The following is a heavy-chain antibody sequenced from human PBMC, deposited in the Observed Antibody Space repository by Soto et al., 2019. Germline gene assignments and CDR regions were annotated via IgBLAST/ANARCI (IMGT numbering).Heavy chain of an antibody. V-gene: IGHV3-23*01. Sequence: PGGSLRLSCAASGFTFGSYAMSWVRQAPGKGLEWVSAISGSGGSTYYADSVKGRFTISRDNSKNTLYLQMNSLRAEDTAVYYCANLNYGSGSYYSVRFDYYYYGMDVWGQGTTVTVSS. CDR3: ANLNYGSGSYYSVRFDYYYYGMDV. J-gene: IGHJ6*02. D-gene: IGHD3-10*01. CDR1: GFTFGSYA. CDR2: ISGSGGST.